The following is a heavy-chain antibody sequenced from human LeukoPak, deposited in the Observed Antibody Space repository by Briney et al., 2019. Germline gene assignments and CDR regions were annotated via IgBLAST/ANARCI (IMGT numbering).Heavy chain of an antibody. CDR1: GFTVSSNY. V-gene: IGHV3-66*01. CDR3: ARTTYYDSSTHSY. J-gene: IGHJ4*02. CDR2: IYSGGST. Sequence: GGSLRLSCAASGFTVSSNYMSWVRQAPGKGLEWVSVIYSGGSTYYADSVKGRFTISRDNSKNTLYLQMNSLRAEDTAVYYCARTTYYDSSTHSYWGQGTLVTVSS. D-gene: IGHD3-22*01.